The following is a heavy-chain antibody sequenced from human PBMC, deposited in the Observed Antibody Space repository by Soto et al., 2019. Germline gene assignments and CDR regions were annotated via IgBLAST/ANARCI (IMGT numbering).Heavy chain of an antibody. V-gene: IGHV3-33*01. CDR3: ARDYYDSSGYPSFDY. J-gene: IGHJ4*02. CDR1: GFTFSSYS. CDR2: IWYDGSNK. Sequence: GGSLRLSCAASGFTFSSYSMHWVRQAPGKGLEWVAVIWYDGSNKYYADSVKGRFTISRDNSKNTPYLQMNSLRAEDTAVYYCARDYYDSSGYPSFDYWGQGTLVTVSS. D-gene: IGHD3-22*01.